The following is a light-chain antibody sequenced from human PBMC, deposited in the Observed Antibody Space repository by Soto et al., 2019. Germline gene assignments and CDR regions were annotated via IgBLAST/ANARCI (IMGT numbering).Light chain of an antibody. CDR2: GNN. Sequence: QSVLTQPPSMSGAPGQRVTISCTGSSSNFGAGYDVHWYQHLPRTAPKLLIYGNNNRPSGVPDRFSGSKSGTSASLAITGLQAEDEADYYCQSYDSSLSGWVFGGGTKLTVL. J-gene: IGLJ2*01. V-gene: IGLV1-40*01. CDR3: QSYDSSLSGWV. CDR1: SSNFGAGYD.